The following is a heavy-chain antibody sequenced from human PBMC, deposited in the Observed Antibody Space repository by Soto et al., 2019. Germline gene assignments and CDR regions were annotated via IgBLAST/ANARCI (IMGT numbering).Heavy chain of an antibody. CDR3: AREINEQWYSGGFDP. V-gene: IGHV1-69*01. CDR2: VIPIFGTA. J-gene: IGHJ5*02. D-gene: IGHD6-19*01. CDR1: GGTFSSYA. Sequence: QVQLVQSGAEVKKPGSSVKVSCKASGGTFSSYAISWVRQAPGQGLAWMGGVIPIFGTANSAQKLQGRVTITADESTSTADMELSSLRSEDTAVYYCAREINEQWYSGGFDPWGQGTLVTVSS.